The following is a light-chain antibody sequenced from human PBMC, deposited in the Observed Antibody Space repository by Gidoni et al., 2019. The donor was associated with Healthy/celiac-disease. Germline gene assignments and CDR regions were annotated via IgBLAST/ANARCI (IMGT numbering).Light chain of an antibody. CDR1: QSVSSY. CDR2: DAS. Sequence: EIVLTQSPATLSLSPGERATRSCRASQSVSSYVAWYQQKPGQAPRLLLYDASNRATGIPARFSGSGSGTDFTLTISSLEPEDFAVYYCQQRSNWPSLTFGGGTKVEIK. J-gene: IGKJ4*01. CDR3: QQRSNWPSLT. V-gene: IGKV3-11*01.